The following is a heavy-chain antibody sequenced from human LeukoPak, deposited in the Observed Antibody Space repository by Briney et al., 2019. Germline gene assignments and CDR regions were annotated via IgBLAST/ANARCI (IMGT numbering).Heavy chain of an antibody. J-gene: IGHJ3*02. CDR1: GFTFSSYA. CDR2: ISYDGSNK. Sequence: PGRSLRLSCAASGFTFSSYAMHWVRQAPGKGLEWVAVISYDGSNKYYADSVKGRFTISRDNSKNTLYLQMNSLRAEDTAVYYCARGAEMATIRAAFDIWGQGTMVTVSS. D-gene: IGHD5-24*01. CDR3: ARGAEMATIRAAFDI. V-gene: IGHV3-30-3*01.